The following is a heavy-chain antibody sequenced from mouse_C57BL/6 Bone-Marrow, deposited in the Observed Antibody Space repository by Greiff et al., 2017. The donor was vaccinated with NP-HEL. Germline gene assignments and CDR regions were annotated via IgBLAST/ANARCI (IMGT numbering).Heavy chain of an antibody. CDR1: GYTFTSYW. Sequence: VQLQQPGAELVKPGASVKMSCKASGYTFTSYWITWVKQRPGQGLEWIGDIYPGSGSTNYNATFKSKATLTVDTSSSTAYMQLSSLTSEDSAVYYCARLYDYDSYYFDYWGQGTTLTVSS. J-gene: IGHJ2*01. D-gene: IGHD2-4*01. V-gene: IGHV1-55*01. CDR3: ARLYDYDSYYFDY. CDR2: IYPGSGST.